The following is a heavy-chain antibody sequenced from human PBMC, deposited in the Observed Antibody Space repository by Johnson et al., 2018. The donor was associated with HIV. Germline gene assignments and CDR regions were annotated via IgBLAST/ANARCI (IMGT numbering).Heavy chain of an antibody. V-gene: IGHV3-64*01. CDR1: GYSLSSSW. CDR2: ISSNGGST. J-gene: IGHJ3*02. D-gene: IGHD2-15*01. CDR3: ARERYGSQAIDAFDI. Sequence: VQLVESGGGLVQPGGSLRLSCAASGYSLSSSWMNWVRQAPGKGLEYVSAISSNGGSTYYANSVKGRFTISRDKSKNTLYLQLNSLRAEDTAVYHCARERYGSQAIDAFDIWGQGTMVTVSS.